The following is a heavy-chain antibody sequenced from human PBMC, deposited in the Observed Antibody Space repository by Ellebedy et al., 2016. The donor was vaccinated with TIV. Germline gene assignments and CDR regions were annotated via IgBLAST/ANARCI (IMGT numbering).Heavy chain of an antibody. CDR2: INPDGGGT. V-gene: IGHV1-2*02. CDR3: ARGSSTTTTTDYGGDV. J-gene: IGHJ6*02. Sequence: ASVKVSCXASGYTFTDYYLDWVRQAPGQGLDFMGWINPDGGGTNYAEKFQGRVTMTRDTSISTAYMELSGLRSDDTAIYYCARGSSTTTTTDYGGDVWGQGTTVTVSS. CDR1: GYTFTDYY. D-gene: IGHD6-6*01.